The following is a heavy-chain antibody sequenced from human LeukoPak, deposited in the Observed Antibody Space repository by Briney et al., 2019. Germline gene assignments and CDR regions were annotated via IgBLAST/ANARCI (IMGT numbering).Heavy chain of an antibody. CDR2: VYSSGST. D-gene: IGHD3-10*01. CDR3: AREESLLAYDY. V-gene: IGHV4-4*07. J-gene: IGHJ4*02. CDR1: GGSMSSYY. Sequence: SETLSLACTVSGGSMSSYYWSWIRQPAGKGLEWIGRVYSSGSTNYNPSLKSRVTMSVDTSKNQFSLKLSSVTAADTAVYYCAREESLLAYDYWGQGTLVTVSS.